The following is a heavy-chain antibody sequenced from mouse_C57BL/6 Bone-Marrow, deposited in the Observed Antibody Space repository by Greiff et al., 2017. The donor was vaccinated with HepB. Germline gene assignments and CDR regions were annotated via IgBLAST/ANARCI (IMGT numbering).Heavy chain of an antibody. CDR3: ARAITTVVATPPSWYFDV. J-gene: IGHJ1*03. CDR1: GYTFTSYT. V-gene: IGHV1-4*01. D-gene: IGHD1-1*01. CDR2: INPSSGYT. Sequence: VKLMESGAELARPGASVKMSCKASGYTFTSYTMHWVKQRPGQGLEWIGYINPSSGYTKYNQKFKDKATLTADKSSSTAYMQLSSLTSEDSAVYYCARAITTVVATPPSWYFDVWGTGTTVTVSS.